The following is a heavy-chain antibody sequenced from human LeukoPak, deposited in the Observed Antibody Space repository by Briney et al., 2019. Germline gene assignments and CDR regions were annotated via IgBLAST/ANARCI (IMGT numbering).Heavy chain of an antibody. J-gene: IGHJ6*03. Sequence: PSETLSLTCTVSGGSISSYYWSWIRQPPGKVLERIGYIYYSGSTNYNPSLKSRVTISVDTSKNQFSLKLSSVTAADTAVYYCARHRYYMDVWGKGTTVTVSS. V-gene: IGHV4-59*08. CDR3: ARHRYYMDV. CDR2: IYYSGST. CDR1: GGSISSYY.